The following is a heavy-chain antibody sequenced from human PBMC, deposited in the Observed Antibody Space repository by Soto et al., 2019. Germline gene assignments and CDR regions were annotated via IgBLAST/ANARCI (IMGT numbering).Heavy chain of an antibody. CDR1: GASISSGGHY. V-gene: IGHV4-31*03. D-gene: IGHD4-4*01. CDR2: ISHSGGT. J-gene: IGHJ6*02. CDR3: SRTYSNFEEDHYYYYGMDV. Sequence: QVQLQESGPGLVKPSQTLSLSCTVSGASISSGGHYWSWIRQHPGKGLEWIGYISHSGGTYYSPSLKSRVTISVDTSKSQFSLKLTSVTAADTAVYYCSRTYSNFEEDHYYYYGMDVWGPGTTVTVSS.